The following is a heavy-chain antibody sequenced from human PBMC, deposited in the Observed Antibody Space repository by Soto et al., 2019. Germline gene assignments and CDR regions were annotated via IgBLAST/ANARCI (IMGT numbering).Heavy chain of an antibody. J-gene: IGHJ6*02. Sequence: QVQLVESGGGVVQPGRSLRLSCAASGFTFSSYAMHWVRQAPGKGLERVAVISYDGSNKYYADSVKGRFTISRDNSKNTLYLQMNSLRAEDTAVYYCARQATVNYYYYYGMDVWGQGTTVTVSS. CDR3: ARQATVNYYYYYGMDV. V-gene: IGHV3-30-3*01. D-gene: IGHD4-4*01. CDR2: ISYDGSNK. CDR1: GFTFSSYA.